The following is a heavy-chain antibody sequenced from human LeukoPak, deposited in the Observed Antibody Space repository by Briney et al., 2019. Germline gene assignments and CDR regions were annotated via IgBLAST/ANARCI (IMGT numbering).Heavy chain of an antibody. J-gene: IGHJ3*02. CDR2: INYSGGTT. CDR3: AKEWVHAFDI. V-gene: IGHV3-23*01. CDR1: GFTFSSYA. Sequence: GGSLRLSCAASGFTFSSYAMTWVRQAPGKGLEWVSAINYSGGTTYYADSVKGRFTISRDNSKNALYLQMNSLRAEDTAVYYCAKEWVHAFDIWGQGTMVTVSS.